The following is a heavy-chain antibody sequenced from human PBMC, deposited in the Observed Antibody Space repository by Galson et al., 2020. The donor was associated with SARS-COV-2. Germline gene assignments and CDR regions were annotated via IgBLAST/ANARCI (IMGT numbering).Heavy chain of an antibody. CDR2: IYPGDSDT. CDR1: GYSFTSYW. J-gene: IGHJ4*02. V-gene: IGHV5-51*01. D-gene: IGHD5-12*01. CDR3: ARYSGYDKEKRLKVNYFDY. Sequence: KIGESLKISCKGSGYSFTSYWIGWVRQMPGKGLEWMGIIYPGDSDTRYSPSFQGQVTISADKSISTAYLQWSSLKASDTAMYYCARYSGYDKEKRLKVNYFDYWGQGTLVTVSS.